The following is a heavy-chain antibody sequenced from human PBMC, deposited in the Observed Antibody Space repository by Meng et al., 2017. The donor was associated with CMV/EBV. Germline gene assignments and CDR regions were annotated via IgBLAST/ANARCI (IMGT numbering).Heavy chain of an antibody. Sequence: ASVKVSCKASGYTFSNYGIAWVRQAPGQGLEWMGWITTDDDSRKKQGRVTMTTDTSTSTAYMELRSLRSDDTAVYYCARGVPSAAAPRWVDPWGQGTLVTV. CDR3: ARGVPSAAAPRWVDP. CDR2: ITTDDDSR. J-gene: IGHJ5*02. V-gene: IGHV1-18*01. D-gene: IGHD6-13*01. CDR1: GYTFSNYG.